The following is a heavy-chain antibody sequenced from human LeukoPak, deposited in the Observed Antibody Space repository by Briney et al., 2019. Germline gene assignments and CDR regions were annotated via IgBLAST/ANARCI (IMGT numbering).Heavy chain of an antibody. CDR1: GYTLTELS. CDR3: ARVVYSSGWEEYYYYYGMDV. V-gene: IGHV1-24*01. J-gene: IGHJ6*02. Sequence: ASVKVSCKVSGYTLTELSMHWVRQAPGKGLEWMGGFDPEDGETIYAQKFQGRVTMTEDTSTDTAYMELSSLRSDDTAVYYCARVVYSSGWEEYYYYYGMDVWGQGTTVTVSS. D-gene: IGHD6-19*01. CDR2: FDPEDGET.